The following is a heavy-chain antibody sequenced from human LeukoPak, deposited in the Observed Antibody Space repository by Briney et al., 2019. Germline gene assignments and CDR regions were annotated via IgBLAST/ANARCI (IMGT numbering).Heavy chain of an antibody. CDR3: ARGENSKTYPVSGY. CDR2: ISNDGNSK. D-gene: IGHD2/OR15-2a*01. J-gene: IGHJ4*02. V-gene: IGHV3-30*03. CDR1: GFTFSSYG. Sequence: PGKSLRLSCAASGFTFSSYGMHWVRQAPGKGLEWAAVISNDGNSKYYTDSVRGRFTISRDNSKNTLYLQMNSLRAEDTAVYYCARGENSKTYPVSGYLGQGTLVNVSS.